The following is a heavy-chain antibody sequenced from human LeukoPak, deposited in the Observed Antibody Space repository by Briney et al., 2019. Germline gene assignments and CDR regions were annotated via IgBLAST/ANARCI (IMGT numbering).Heavy chain of an antibody. V-gene: IGHV3-74*01. CDR2: ITNDGSST. D-gene: IGHD6-6*01. J-gene: IGHJ6*02. Sequence: GGSLRLSCAASGLTFSSHWMHWVRQAPGKGLVWVSRITNDGSSTTYADSVKGRFTISRDNAKNMLYLQMNSLRAEDTAVYYCARDIAAATVGYYYYYGMDVWGQGTTVTVSS. CDR3: ARDIAAATVGYYYYYGMDV. CDR1: GLTFSSHW.